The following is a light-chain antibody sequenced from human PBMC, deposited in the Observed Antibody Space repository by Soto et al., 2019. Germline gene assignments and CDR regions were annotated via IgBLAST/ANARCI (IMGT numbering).Light chain of an antibody. CDR2: GSS. CDR3: QSYDSSLSGSL. J-gene: IGLJ2*01. Sequence: QSVLTQPPSVSGAPGQRVTISCTGSSSNNGADYDVNWYKQRPGTAPELLIYGSSNRPSGVPDRFSGSKSGTSASLAITGLQAEDEADYYCQSYDSSLSGSLFGGGTKLTVL. CDR1: SSNNGADYD. V-gene: IGLV1-40*01.